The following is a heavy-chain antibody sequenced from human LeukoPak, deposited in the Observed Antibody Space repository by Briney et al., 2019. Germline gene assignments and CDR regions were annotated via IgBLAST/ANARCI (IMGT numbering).Heavy chain of an antibody. CDR1: GYTFINYA. D-gene: IGHD3-3*01. CDR3: ARDPKKDLGVVIGLLDAFDI. Sequence: GTSVKVSCKASGYTFINYAISWVRQAPGQGLEWMAWISTYNGNTNYAQKLQGRVTMTTDTSTSTAYMELRSLRSDDTAVYYCARDPKKDLGVVIGLLDAFDIWGQGTMVTVSS. J-gene: IGHJ3*02. CDR2: ISTYNGNT. V-gene: IGHV1-18*01.